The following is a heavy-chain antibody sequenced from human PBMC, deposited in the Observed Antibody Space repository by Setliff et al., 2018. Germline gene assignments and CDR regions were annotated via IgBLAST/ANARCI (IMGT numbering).Heavy chain of an antibody. D-gene: IGHD5-12*01. CDR2: VYTTGST. J-gene: IGHJ5*02. V-gene: IGHV4-4*07. Sequence: SETLSLTCTVSGGSMGSYYWTWIRQSAGKGLEWIGRVYTTGSTAFNPSLNSRVTMSLDKSKNQFSLKLSSVTAADTAVYYCARGPPGYNPYHWFDPWGQGTLVTVSS. CDR1: GGSMGSYY. CDR3: ARGPPGYNPYHWFDP.